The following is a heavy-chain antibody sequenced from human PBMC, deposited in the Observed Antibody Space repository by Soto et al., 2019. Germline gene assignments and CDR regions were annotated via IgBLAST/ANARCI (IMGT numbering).Heavy chain of an antibody. D-gene: IGHD4-4*01. J-gene: IGHJ6*02. Sequence: GGSLRLSCAASGFTFSSYGMHWVRQAPGKGLEWVAVISYDVSNKYYADSVKGRFTISRDNSKNTLYLQMNSLRAEDTAVYYCAKDSRLYRDYYYYGMDVWGQGTTVTVSS. CDR1: GFTFSSYG. V-gene: IGHV3-30*18. CDR3: AKDSRLYRDYYYYGMDV. CDR2: ISYDVSNK.